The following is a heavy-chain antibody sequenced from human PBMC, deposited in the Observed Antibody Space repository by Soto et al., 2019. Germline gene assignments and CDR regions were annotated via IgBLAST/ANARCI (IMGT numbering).Heavy chain of an antibody. CDR3: ARYYFRGVMRYYFDY. D-gene: IGHD3-10*02. Sequence: PSETLSLTCAVSGGSISSGGYSWSWIRQPPGKGLEWIAYIYHSGSTYYKPSLKSRVTISVDTSKNHFSLKLSSVTAADTAVYYCARYYFRGVMRYYFDYWGQGTLVTVSS. CDR1: GGSISSGGYS. J-gene: IGHJ4*02. CDR2: IYHSGST. V-gene: IGHV4-30-2*01.